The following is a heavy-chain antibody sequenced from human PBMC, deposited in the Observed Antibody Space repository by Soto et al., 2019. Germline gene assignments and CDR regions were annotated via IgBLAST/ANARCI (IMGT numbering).Heavy chain of an antibody. CDR2: IYYSGST. D-gene: IGHD2-15*01. V-gene: IGHV4-30-4*01. CDR3: ARVIRVRSSHFDY. CDR1: GGSISSGDYY. J-gene: IGHJ4*02. Sequence: SETLSLTCTVSGGSISSGDYYWSWIRQPPGKGLEWIGYIYYSGSTYYNPSLKSRVTISVDTSKNQFSLKLSSVTAADTAVYYCARVIRVRSSHFDYWGQGTLVTVPQ.